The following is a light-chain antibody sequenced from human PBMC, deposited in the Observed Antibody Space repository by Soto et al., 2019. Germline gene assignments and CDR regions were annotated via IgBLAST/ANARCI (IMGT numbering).Light chain of an antibody. Sequence: DIQMTQSRSSLSASVGDRVPITCRASQSIGFYLNWYQQKPGKAPKLLIYDTSSLQSGVPSRFRGSASGTDFTLTISSLQPEDFATYYCQQRITFGPGTKVDIK. V-gene: IGKV1-39*01. J-gene: IGKJ3*01. CDR1: QSIGFY. CDR3: QQRIT. CDR2: DTS.